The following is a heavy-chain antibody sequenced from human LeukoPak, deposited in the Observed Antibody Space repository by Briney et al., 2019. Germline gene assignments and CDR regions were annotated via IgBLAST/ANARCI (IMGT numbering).Heavy chain of an antibody. J-gene: IGHJ6*03. CDR1: GGSVSSGSYC. Sequence: PSQTLSLTCTVSGGSVSSGSYCWGCLRPPPGKGLERSGYIYYSGRTNYNPSLKRRVTISVDTSKKQCSLKLRSVTAADTAVYYCARSTEGGYIGYFYYYHMDVWGKGTTVTISS. CDR3: ARSTEGGYIGYFYYYHMDV. D-gene: IGHD5-18*01. V-gene: IGHV4-61*01. CDR2: IYYSGRT.